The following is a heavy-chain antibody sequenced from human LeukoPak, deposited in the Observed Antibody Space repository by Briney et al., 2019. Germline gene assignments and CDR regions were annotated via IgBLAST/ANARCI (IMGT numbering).Heavy chain of an antibody. D-gene: IGHD6-6*01. CDR1: GYTFTSYD. CDR3: PRAFQYSSSSGEGY. J-gene: IGHJ4*02. CDR2: MNPNSGNT. Sequence: ASVKVSCKASGYTFTSYDINWVRQATGQGLEWMGWMNPNSGNTGYAQKFQGRVTMTRNTSISTAYMELSSLRSEDTAVYYCPRAFQYSSSSGEGYWGQGTLVTVSS. V-gene: IGHV1-8*01.